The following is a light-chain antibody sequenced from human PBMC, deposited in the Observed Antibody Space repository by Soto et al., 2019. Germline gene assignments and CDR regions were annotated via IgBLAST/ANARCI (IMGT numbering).Light chain of an antibody. CDR1: SSNIGAGYD. CDR3: QSYDSTMKTYV. Sequence: QSALAQPPSVSGAPGQRVTISCAGGSSNIGAGYDVHWYQHIPGTAPKLLIYINTNRPSGVPDRFSGSRSGPSASLAITGLQAQDEAFYFCQSYDSTMKTYVFGTGTKVTVL. J-gene: IGLJ1*01. CDR2: INT. V-gene: IGLV1-40*01.